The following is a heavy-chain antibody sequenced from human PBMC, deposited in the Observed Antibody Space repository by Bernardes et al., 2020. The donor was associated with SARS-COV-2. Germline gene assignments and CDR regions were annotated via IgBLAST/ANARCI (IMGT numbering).Heavy chain of an antibody. CDR1: GFTFSSYA. D-gene: IGHD4-17*01. CDR3: AKQSHDFGDSRFDF. J-gene: IGHJ4*02. CDR2: ISGRGGT. V-gene: IGHV3-23*01. Sequence: GGSLRLSCAASGFTFSSYAMSWVRQAPGKGLEWVSTISGRGGTYYADSVKGRFTISIDNSKMTLYVQMNSLRAEDTAVYYCAKQSHDFGDSRFDFWGQGTLVTVSS.